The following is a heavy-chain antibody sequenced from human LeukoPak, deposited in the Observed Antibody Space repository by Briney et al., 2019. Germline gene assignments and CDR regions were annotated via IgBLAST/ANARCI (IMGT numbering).Heavy chain of an antibody. CDR2: IYTSGST. D-gene: IGHD3-9*01. CDR3: ARGHYDILTGYSQGYMDV. CDR1: GGSISSGSYY. V-gene: IGHV4-61*02. J-gene: IGHJ6*03. Sequence: SQTLSLTCTVSGGSISSGSYYWSWIRQPAGKGLEWIGRIYTSGSTNYNLALKSRVTISVDMSKNQCSLKLSSVTAADTAAYYCARGHYDILTGYSQGYMDVWGKGTTVTVSS.